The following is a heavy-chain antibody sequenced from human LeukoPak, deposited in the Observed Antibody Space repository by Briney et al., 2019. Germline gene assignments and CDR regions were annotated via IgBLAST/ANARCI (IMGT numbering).Heavy chain of an antibody. CDR3: AKAGTGPTTFDY. J-gene: IGHJ4*02. D-gene: IGHD6-13*01. V-gene: IGHV3-33*06. CDR2: IWNDGSNK. CDR1: GFTFRNYG. Sequence: GGSLRLSCVTSGFTFRNYGMHWVRQAPGKGLEWVAVIWNDGSNKYYADSVKGRFIISREDSKNTLYLQMNSLRAEDTAVYYCAKAGTGPTTFDYWGQGTLVTVSS.